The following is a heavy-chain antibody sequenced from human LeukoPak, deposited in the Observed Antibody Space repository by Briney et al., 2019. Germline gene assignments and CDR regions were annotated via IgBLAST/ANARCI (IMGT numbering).Heavy chain of an antibody. J-gene: IGHJ6*02. D-gene: IGHD2-2*01. V-gene: IGHV3-21*01. CDR1: GFTFSSYS. CDR3: ARAGVVVPAAYYYYYGMDV. CDR2: ISSSSSYI. Sequence: GGSLRLSCAASGFTFSSYSMNWVRQAPGKGLEWVSSISSSSSYIYYADSVKGRFTISRDNAKNSLYLQMNSLRAEDTAAYYCARAGVVVPAAYYYYYGMDVWGQGTTVTVSS.